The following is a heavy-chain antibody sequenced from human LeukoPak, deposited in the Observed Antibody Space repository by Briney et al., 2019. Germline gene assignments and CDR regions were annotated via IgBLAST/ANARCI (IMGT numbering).Heavy chain of an antibody. CDR1: GFIFSNYE. Sequence: GGSLRLSCAASGFIFSNYEMNWVRQAPGKGLEWVAVVSYDGSNKDYADSVKGRFTISRDNSKNTLFLQVNSLTAEDTAVYYCARDTLPLGRGYYYNFDYWGQGTLVTVSS. CDR3: ARDTLPLGRGYYYNFDY. D-gene: IGHD3-22*01. J-gene: IGHJ4*02. CDR2: VSYDGSNK. V-gene: IGHV3-33*08.